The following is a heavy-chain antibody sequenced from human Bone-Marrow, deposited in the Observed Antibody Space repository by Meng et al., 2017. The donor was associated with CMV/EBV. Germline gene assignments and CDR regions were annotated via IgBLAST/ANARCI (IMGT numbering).Heavy chain of an antibody. V-gene: IGHV1-2*02. Sequence: ASVKVSCKASGYTFTGYYMHWVRQAPGQGLEWMGWINPNSGGTNYAQKFQGRVTITTDESTSTAYMELSSLRSEDTAVYYCAREGSGQPYYYGMDVWGQGTTVTVSS. J-gene: IGHJ6*02. CDR2: INPNSGGT. CDR1: GYTFTGYY. CDR3: AREGSGQPYYYGMDV. D-gene: IGHD6-13*01.